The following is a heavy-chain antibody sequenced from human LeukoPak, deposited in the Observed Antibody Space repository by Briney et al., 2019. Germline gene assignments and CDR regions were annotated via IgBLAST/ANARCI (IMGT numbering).Heavy chain of an antibody. CDR3: ARGDYEVGEYYFDY. CDR1: GFTVSSNY. D-gene: IGHD4-17*01. Sequence: GGSLRLSCAASGFTVSSNYMSWARQAPGKGLEWVSVIYSGGSTYYADSVKGRFTISRDNSKNTLYLQMNSLRAEDTAVYYCARGDYEVGEYYFDYWGQGTLVTVSS. V-gene: IGHV3-66*01. CDR2: IYSGGST. J-gene: IGHJ4*02.